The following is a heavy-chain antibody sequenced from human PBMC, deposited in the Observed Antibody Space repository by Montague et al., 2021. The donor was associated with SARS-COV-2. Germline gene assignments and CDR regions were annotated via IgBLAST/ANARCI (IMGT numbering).Heavy chain of an antibody. CDR3: ERGSYGTDAFDI. V-gene: IGHV4-59*01. CDR2: IYYSGST. J-gene: IGHJ3*02. CDR1: GGSISSDY. Sequence: SETLSLTCTVSGGSISSDYWSWIWLPPAPGQELMWNIYYSGSTNSNHNLTIRVTITLDTSKTQYYLKLNSVTAADTAVYYCERGSYGTDAFDIWGQGTMVTVSS. D-gene: IGHD5-18*01.